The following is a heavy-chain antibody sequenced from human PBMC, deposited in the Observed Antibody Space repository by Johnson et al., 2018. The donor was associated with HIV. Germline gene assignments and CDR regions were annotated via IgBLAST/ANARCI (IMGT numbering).Heavy chain of an antibody. CDR3: TTDYSTPIVVVVAATPDAFDI. CDR1: GFAFSNAW. J-gene: IGHJ3*02. CDR2: IKSKTDGGTT. D-gene: IGHD2-15*01. V-gene: IGHV3-15*01. Sequence: VQLVESGGDLVKPGGSLRLSCAASGFAFSNAWMSWVRQAPGKGLEWVGRIKSKTDGGTTDYAAPVKGRFTISRDDSKNTLYLQMNSLKTEDTAVYYCTTDYSTPIVVVVAATPDAFDIWGQGTMVTVSS.